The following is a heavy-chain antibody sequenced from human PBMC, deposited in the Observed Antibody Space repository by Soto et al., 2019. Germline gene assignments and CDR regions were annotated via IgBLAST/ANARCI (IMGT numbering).Heavy chain of an antibody. Sequence: LSLTCTVSGGSISSYYWSWIRRPPGKGLEWIGYIYYSGSTNYNPSLKSRVTISVDTSKNQFSLKLSSVTAADTAVYYCAMNRGVPKWFDPWGQGTLVTVSS. J-gene: IGHJ5*02. CDR3: AMNRGVPKWFDP. CDR2: IYYSGST. V-gene: IGHV4-59*01. CDR1: GGSISSYY. D-gene: IGHD3-10*01.